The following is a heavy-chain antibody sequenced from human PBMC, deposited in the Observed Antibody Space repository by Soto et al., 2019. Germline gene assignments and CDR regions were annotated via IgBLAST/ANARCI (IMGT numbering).Heavy chain of an antibody. V-gene: IGHV1-45*03. CDR2: ITPFNGNT. Sequence: GASVKVSCKASGYTFTYRYLHCVRQTHRQALEWMGWITPFNGNTNYAQKFQDRVTITRDRSMSTAYMELSSLRSEDTAMYYCATGYSSSWYARTRGNWFDPWGQGTLVTVSS. J-gene: IGHJ5*02. D-gene: IGHD6-13*01. CDR1: GYTFTYRY. CDR3: ATGYSSSWYARTRGNWFDP.